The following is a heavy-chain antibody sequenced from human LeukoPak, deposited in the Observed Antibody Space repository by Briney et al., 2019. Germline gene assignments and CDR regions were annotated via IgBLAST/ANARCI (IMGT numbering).Heavy chain of an antibody. D-gene: IGHD3-22*01. Sequence: PGGSLRLSCAASGFTFSSYWMTWVRQAPGKGLEWVANIKEDGSQKYYVDSVKGRVTISRDDAKNSLPLQMNSLRADDTAVYYCAREDTYSSDTWYGPDYWGQGTLVTVSS. CDR2: IKEDGSQK. CDR1: GFTFSSYW. V-gene: IGHV3-7*01. CDR3: AREDTYSSDTWYGPDY. J-gene: IGHJ4*02.